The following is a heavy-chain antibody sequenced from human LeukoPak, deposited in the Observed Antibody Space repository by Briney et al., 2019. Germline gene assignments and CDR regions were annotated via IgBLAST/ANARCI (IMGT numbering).Heavy chain of an antibody. CDR3: AKDSLDYYDSSGYDY. J-gene: IGHJ4*02. Sequence: GGSLRLSCAASGFTFSSYAMHWVRQAPGKGLEWVAVISYDGSNKYYADSVKGRFTISRDNSKNTLYLQMNSLRAEDTAVYYCAKDSLDYYDSSGYDYWGQGTLVTVSS. D-gene: IGHD3-22*01. V-gene: IGHV3-30-3*01. CDR1: GFTFSSYA. CDR2: ISYDGSNK.